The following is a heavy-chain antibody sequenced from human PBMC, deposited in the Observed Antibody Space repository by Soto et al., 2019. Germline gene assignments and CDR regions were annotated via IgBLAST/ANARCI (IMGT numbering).Heavy chain of an antibody. D-gene: IGHD3-22*01. CDR2: ISAYNGNT. CDR3: AISEGAYDSSGYLPNGAFDI. V-gene: IGHV1-18*01. J-gene: IGHJ3*02. CDR1: GYTFTSYG. Sequence: ASVKVSCKASGYTFTSYGISWVRQAPGQGLEWMGWISAYNGNTNYAQKLQGRVTMTTDTSTSTAYVELRSLRSDDTAVYYCAISEGAYDSSGYLPNGAFDIWGQGTMVTV.